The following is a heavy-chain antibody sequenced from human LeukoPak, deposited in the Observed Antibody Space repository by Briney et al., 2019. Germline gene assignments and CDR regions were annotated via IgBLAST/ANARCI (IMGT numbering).Heavy chain of an antibody. CDR2: IKQDGREI. Sequence: GGSLRLSWVVSGFTFSDYWMIWVRQAPGKGLEWVASIKQDGREIYYVDSVKGRFTVSRDNTKNTLFLQMNSLRADDTAVYYCAKSTRWSSEYWGQGTLVTVSS. J-gene: IGHJ4*02. D-gene: IGHD2-15*01. CDR3: AKSTRWSSEY. CDR1: GFTFSDYW. V-gene: IGHV3-7*01.